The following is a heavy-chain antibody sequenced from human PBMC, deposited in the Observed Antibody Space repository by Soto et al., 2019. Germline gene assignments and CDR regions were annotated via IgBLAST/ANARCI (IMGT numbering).Heavy chain of an antibody. D-gene: IGHD3-10*01. CDR3: ARVIPGSPVDY. J-gene: IGHJ4*02. V-gene: IGHV3-33*01. CDR2: IWYDGSNK. Sequence: GGSLRLSCAASGFTFSSYGMHWVRQAPGKGLEWVAVIWYDGSNKYYADSVKGRFTISRDNSKNTLYLQMNSLRAEDTAVYYCARVIPGSPVDYWGQGTLVTVSS. CDR1: GFTFSSYG.